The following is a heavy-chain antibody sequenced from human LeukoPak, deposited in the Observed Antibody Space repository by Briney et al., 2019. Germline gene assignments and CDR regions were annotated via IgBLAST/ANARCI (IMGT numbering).Heavy chain of an antibody. D-gene: IGHD2-15*01. CDR1: GFTFSSYE. Sequence: SGGSLRLSCAASGFTFSSYEMNWVRRAPGKGLEWVSYISSSGSTIYYADSVKGRFTISRDNAKNSLYLQMNSLRAEDTAVYYCARSTTLGYCSGGSCSNHYYYYGMDVWGQGTTVTVSS. CDR3: ARSTTLGYCSGGSCSNHYYYYGMDV. J-gene: IGHJ6*02. CDR2: ISSSGSTI. V-gene: IGHV3-48*03.